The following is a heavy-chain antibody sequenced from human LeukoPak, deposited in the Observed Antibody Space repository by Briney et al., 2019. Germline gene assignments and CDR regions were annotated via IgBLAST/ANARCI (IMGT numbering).Heavy chain of an antibody. Sequence: GGSLRLSCAASGFTFSSYGMSWVRQAPGKGLEWVAVISYDGSNKYYADSVKGRFTISRDNSKNTLYLQMNSLRAEDTAVYYCANTYGGNPIYFDYWGQGTLVTVSS. CDR1: GFTFSSYG. J-gene: IGHJ4*02. V-gene: IGHV3-30*18. CDR3: ANTYGGNPIYFDY. CDR2: ISYDGSNK. D-gene: IGHD4-23*01.